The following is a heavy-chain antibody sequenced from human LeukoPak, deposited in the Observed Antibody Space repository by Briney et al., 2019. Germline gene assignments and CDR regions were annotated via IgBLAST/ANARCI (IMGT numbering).Heavy chain of an antibody. CDR3: ARDPYCSGGSCYGIDY. CDR2: IYYSGST. CDR1: SGSISSGGYY. Sequence: PSETLSLTCTVSSGSISSGGYYWSWIRQHPGKGLEWIGYIYYSGSTYYNPSLKSRVTISVDTSKNQFSLKLSSVTAADTAVYYCARDPYCSGGSCYGIDYWGQGTLVTVSS. D-gene: IGHD2-15*01. J-gene: IGHJ4*02. V-gene: IGHV4-31*03.